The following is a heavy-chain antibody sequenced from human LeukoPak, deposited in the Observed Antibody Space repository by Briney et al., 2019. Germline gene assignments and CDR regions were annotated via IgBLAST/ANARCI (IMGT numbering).Heavy chain of an antibody. CDR3: ARGGRGEWLSRTYNWFDR. J-gene: IGHJ5*02. Sequence: SETLSLTCTVSGVSISSYYWSWIRQPPGKGLEWIGYIYTSGSTNYNPSLKSRVTISVDTSKNQFSLKLSSVTAADTAVYYCARGGRGEWLSRTYNWFDRWGQGTLVTVSS. CDR1: GVSISSYY. D-gene: IGHD3-3*01. V-gene: IGHV4-4*09. CDR2: IYTSGST.